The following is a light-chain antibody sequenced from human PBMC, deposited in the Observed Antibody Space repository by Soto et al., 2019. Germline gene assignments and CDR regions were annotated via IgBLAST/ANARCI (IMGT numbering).Light chain of an antibody. CDR3: AAWDDSLNGVV. Sequence: QSVLTQPPSASGTPGQRVPISCSGSSSNIGDNYVFWYQQLPKTAPKLLIYRNDQRPSGVPDRFSGSKSGTSASLAISGLRSEDEADYYCAAWDDSLNGVVFGGGTKVTVL. V-gene: IGLV1-47*01. CDR1: SSNIGDNY. CDR2: RND. J-gene: IGLJ2*01.